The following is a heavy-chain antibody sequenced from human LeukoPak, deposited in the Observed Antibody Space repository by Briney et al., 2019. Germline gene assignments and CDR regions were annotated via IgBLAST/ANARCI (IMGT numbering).Heavy chain of an antibody. V-gene: IGHV3-21*01. CDR2: IGSSSSYI. J-gene: IGHJ3*02. Sequence: PGGSLRLSCAASGFTFSSYSMNWVRQAPGKGLEWVSSIGSSSSYIYYADSVKGRFTISRDNAKNSLYLQMNSLRAEDTAMYYCAREPSYCSGGSCYSQEDAFDIWGQGTMVTVSS. CDR1: GFTFSSYS. CDR3: AREPSYCSGGSCYSQEDAFDI. D-gene: IGHD2-15*01.